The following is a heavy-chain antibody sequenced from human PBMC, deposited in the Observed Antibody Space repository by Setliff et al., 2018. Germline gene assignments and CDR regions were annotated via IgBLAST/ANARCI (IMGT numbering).Heavy chain of an antibody. V-gene: IGHV3-15*07. CDR1: GFTFSNAW. J-gene: IGHJ3*01. CDR2: IKGKTDGLAT. D-gene: IGHD3-16*01. CDR3: TTDPSATFGGVIGAAFDF. Sequence: GESLKISCAASGFTFSNAWMNWVRQAPGKGLEWVGRIKGKTDGLATDYAAPVKGRFTISRDDSTNKLYLQMDSLKTEDTAVYYCTTDPSATFGGVIGAAFDFWGQGTMVTVSS.